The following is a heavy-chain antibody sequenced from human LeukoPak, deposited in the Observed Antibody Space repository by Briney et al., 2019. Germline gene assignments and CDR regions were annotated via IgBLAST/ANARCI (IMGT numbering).Heavy chain of an antibody. Sequence: TGGSLRLSCAASGFTFSSYWMHWVRQAPGKGLVWVSHINSDGSSTNYADSVKGRFTISRDNAKNTLYLQMNSLRAEDTAVYYCARDWVCYYGSGSSDYRGQGTLVTVSS. CDR2: INSDGSST. CDR3: ARDWVCYYGSGSSDY. V-gene: IGHV3-74*01. D-gene: IGHD3-10*01. J-gene: IGHJ4*02. CDR1: GFTFSSYW.